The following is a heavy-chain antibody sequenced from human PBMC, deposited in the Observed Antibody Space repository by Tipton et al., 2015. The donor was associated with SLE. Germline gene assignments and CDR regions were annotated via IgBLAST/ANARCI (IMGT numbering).Heavy chain of an antibody. CDR2: IYHSGST. CDR1: GGSISSGGYS. D-gene: IGHD3-22*01. V-gene: IGHV4-30-2*01. CDR3: ARVGENYYDSSGYYYY. J-gene: IGHJ4*02. Sequence: TLSLTCAVSGGSISSGGYSWSWIRQPPGKGLEWIGYIYHSGSTYYNPSLKSRVTISVDRSKNQFSLKLSSVTAADTAVYYCARVGENYYDSSGYYYYWGQGTLVTVSS.